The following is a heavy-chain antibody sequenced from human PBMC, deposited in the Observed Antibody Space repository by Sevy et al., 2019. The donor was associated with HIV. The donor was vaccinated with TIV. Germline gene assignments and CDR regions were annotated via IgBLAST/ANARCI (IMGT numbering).Heavy chain of an antibody. V-gene: IGHV1-18*04. D-gene: IGHD5-12*01. Sequence: ASVKVSCKASGYTFTSYGISWVRQAPGQGLEWMGWISAYNGNTNYAQKLQGRVTMTTDTSTSTAYMELRSLTSDDTAVYYCARQKPTIERWLQSEGAFDIWGQGTMVTVSS. J-gene: IGHJ3*02. CDR3: ARQKPTIERWLQSEGAFDI. CDR1: GYTFTSYG. CDR2: ISAYNGNT.